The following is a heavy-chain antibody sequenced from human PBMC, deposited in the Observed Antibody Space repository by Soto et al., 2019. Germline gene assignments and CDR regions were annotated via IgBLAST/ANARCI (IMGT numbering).Heavy chain of an antibody. V-gene: IGHV1-46*01. D-gene: IGHD5-18*01. Sequence: GASVKVSCKASGYTFTSYYMHWVRQAPGQGLEWMGIINPSGGSTSYAQKFQGRVTMTRDTSTSTVYMELSSLRSEDTAVYYCARDSRGPAMGPPGDYWGQGTLVTVSS. CDR2: INPSGGST. CDR3: ARDSRGPAMGPPGDY. J-gene: IGHJ4*02. CDR1: GYTFTSYY.